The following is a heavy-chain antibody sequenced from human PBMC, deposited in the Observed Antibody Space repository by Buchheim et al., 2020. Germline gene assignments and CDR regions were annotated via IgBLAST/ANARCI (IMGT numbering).Heavy chain of an antibody. J-gene: IGHJ5*02. V-gene: IGHV4-61*01. D-gene: IGHD2/OR15-2a*01. CDR2: IYYGGTT. CDR3: ARAEYFYTSAFDP. CDR1: GDPVTRGSYY. Sequence: QVQLQESGPGLVKPSETLSVTCNVSGDPVTRGSYYWAWIRQPPGKGLEWIGHIYYGGTTKYNPSLKSRVTLSIDTSKNTFYLKLTSVTAADTTIYYCARAEYFYTSAFDPGGQG.